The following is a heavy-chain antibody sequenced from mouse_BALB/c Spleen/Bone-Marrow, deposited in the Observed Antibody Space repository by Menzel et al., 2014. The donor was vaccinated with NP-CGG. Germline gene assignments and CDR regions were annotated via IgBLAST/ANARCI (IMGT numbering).Heavy chain of an antibody. CDR1: GFDFSRYW. D-gene: IGHD2-2*01. V-gene: IGHV4-1*02. CDR3: ALLGYYGYLDV. Sequence: VQLKESGGGLVQPGGSLKLSCAASGFDFSRYWMSWVRQAPGKGLEWIGEINPNSRTINYTPSLKDKFIISRDNAKNTLYLQMSKVRSEDTALYYCALLGYYGYLDVWGAGTTVTVSS. CDR2: INPNSRTI. J-gene: IGHJ1*01.